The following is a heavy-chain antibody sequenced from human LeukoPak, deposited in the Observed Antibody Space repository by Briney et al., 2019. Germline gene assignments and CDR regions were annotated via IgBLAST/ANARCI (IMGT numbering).Heavy chain of an antibody. CDR2: ISYSGNT. J-gene: IGHJ5*02. CDR1: GGSIKSGADY. D-gene: IGHD3-10*01. Sequence: SETLSLTSTVSGGSIKSGADYWTWIREHPGKGLEWIGYISYSGNTYYNPSLKGRVIISLDTSKSPCSLNLSSVTAADTAVYYCAARITMIPGVPYTWFDPWGQGTLVTASS. V-gene: IGHV4-31*03. CDR3: AARITMIPGVPYTWFDP.